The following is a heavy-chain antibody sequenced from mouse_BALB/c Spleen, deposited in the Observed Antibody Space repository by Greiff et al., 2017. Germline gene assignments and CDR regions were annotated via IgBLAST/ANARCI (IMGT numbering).Heavy chain of an antibody. Sequence: QVHVKQSGPGLVQPSQSLSITCTVSGFSLTSYGVHWVRQSPGKGLEWLGVIWSGGSTDYNAAFISRLSISKDNSKSQVFFKMNSLQANDTAIYYCARRGYDGGNYFDYWGQGTTLTVSS. CDR2: IWSGGST. CDR3: ARRGYDGGNYFDY. V-gene: IGHV2-2*02. D-gene: IGHD2-14*01. J-gene: IGHJ2*01. CDR1: GFSLTSYG.